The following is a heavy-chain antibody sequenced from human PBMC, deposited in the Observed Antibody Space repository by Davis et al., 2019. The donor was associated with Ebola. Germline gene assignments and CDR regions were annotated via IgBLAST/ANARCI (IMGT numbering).Heavy chain of an antibody. Sequence: PSETLSPTCSVYGVSFSASYYSWIRLPPGKGLEWIGEINHSGGTNYNPSLESRLTMSVDTSKNHFSLKLSSVTAADTAVYYCVTYGADHLFNNWGQGTLVTVSS. J-gene: IGHJ4*02. CDR3: VTYGADHLFNN. D-gene: IGHD4/OR15-4a*01. CDR2: INHSGGT. CDR1: GVSFSASY. V-gene: IGHV4-34*10.